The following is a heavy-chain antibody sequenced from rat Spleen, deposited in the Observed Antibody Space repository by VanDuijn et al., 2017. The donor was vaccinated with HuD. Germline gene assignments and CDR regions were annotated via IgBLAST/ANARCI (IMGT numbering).Heavy chain of an antibody. J-gene: IGHJ2*01. D-gene: IGHD5-1*01. V-gene: IGHV5-17*01. Sequence: DVQLVESGGGFVQPGRSLKFSCVASGFTFRDYAMAWVRQAPKKGLEWVATILYDTTNTYYRDSVRGRFTISRDNAKNTLYLQMDSLRSEDTATYYCARGELGFDSWGQGVMVTVSS. CDR1: GFTFRDYA. CDR3: ARGELGFDS. CDR2: ILYDTTNT.